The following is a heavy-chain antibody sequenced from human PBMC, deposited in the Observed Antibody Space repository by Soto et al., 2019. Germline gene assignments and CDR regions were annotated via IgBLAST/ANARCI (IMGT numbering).Heavy chain of an antibody. CDR3: ARGGAAAGTNWFDP. CDR2: MNPNSGNT. D-gene: IGHD6-13*01. J-gene: IGHJ5*02. CDR1: GYTFTSYD. Sequence: ASVKVSCKASGYTFTSYDINWVRQATGQGLEWMGWMNPNSGNTGYAQKFQGRVTMTRNTSISTAYMELSSLRSEDTAVYYCARGGAAAGTNWFDPWGQGTLVTVSS. V-gene: IGHV1-8*01.